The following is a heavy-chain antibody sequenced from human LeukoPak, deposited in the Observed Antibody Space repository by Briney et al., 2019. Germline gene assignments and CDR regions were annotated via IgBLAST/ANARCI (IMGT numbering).Heavy chain of an antibody. CDR2: ISSSGNII. CDR1: GFTFSDYY. V-gene: IGHV3-11*01. D-gene: IGHD1-20*01. Sequence: GSLSLSCAASGFTFSDYYMSWIRQAPGKGLEWVSYISSSGNIIYYADSVKGRFTISRDNAKNSLYLQMNSLRAEDTAVYYCARRRYNWNAIDYWGQGTLVTVSS. J-gene: IGHJ4*02. CDR3: ARRRYNWNAIDY.